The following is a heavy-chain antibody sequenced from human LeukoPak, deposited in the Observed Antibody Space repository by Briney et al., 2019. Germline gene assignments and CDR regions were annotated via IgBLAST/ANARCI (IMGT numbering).Heavy chain of an antibody. CDR3: VRDLILVRTPGDDFDY. D-gene: IGHD2-8*02. J-gene: IGHJ4*02. Sequence: GSLRLSCAASGFTFSSYWMHWVRQAPGKGLEWVSRINEDASIITYADSVKGRFTISRDNAKNTLYLQMNSLRAEDTAVYYCVRDLILVRTPGDDFDYWGQGTLVTVSS. CDR1: GFTFSSYW. CDR2: INEDASII. V-gene: IGHV3-74*01.